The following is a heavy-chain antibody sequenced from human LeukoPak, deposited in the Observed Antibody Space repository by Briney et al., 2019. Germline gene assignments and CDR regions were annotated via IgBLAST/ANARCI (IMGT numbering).Heavy chain of an antibody. CDR2: ISGSGGTT. Sequence: GGSLRLSCAASGFTFSSYAMSWIRQAPGKGLEWVSAISGSGGTTYYADSVKGRFTISRDNSKNTLYLQMYSLRAEDTAVYYCAKPQVLPPKWFDPWGQGTLVTVSS. J-gene: IGHJ5*02. CDR3: AKPQVLPPKWFDP. V-gene: IGHV3-23*01. CDR1: GFTFSSYA.